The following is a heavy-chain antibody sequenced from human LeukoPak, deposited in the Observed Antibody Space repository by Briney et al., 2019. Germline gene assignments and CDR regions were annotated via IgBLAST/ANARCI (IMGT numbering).Heavy chain of an antibody. J-gene: IGHJ4*02. CDR1: GFTFRNHW. D-gene: IGHD4-17*01. CDR2: ISSDGSST. Sequence: GGSLRLSCAASGFTFRNHWMHWVRQTPGKGLVWVSRISSDGSSTTYADSVKGRFTISRDNSKNTLYLQMNSLRAEDTAVYYCAKFKGTVNTYWGQGTLVTVSS. CDR3: AKFKGTVNTY. V-gene: IGHV3-74*03.